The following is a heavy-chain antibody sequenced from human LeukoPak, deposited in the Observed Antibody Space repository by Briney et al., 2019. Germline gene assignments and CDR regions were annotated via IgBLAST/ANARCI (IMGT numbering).Heavy chain of an antibody. CDR2: ICKSGGST. J-gene: IGHJ4*02. Sequence: PGGSLRLSCAASGFTFHDYAMHWVRQDPGRGLEWVSAICKSGGSTYYADSVRGRFTISRDNSKNTLYLQMNSLKAEDTAVYYCAKDMESAYDCSGYYSPFDSWAQGILVTVSS. CDR3: AKDMESAYDCSGYYSPFDS. CDR1: GFTFHDYA. V-gene: IGHV3-23*01. D-gene: IGHD3-22*01.